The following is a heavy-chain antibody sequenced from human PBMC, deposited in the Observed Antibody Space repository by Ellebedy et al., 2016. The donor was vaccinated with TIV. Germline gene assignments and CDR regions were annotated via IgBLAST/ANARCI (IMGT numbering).Heavy chain of an antibody. CDR3: ARRGTYDLIDY. D-gene: IGHD3-3*01. J-gene: IGHJ4*02. CDR1: GFTFSGYA. V-gene: IGHV3-23*01. CDR2: INSRGGTT. Sequence: PGGSLRLSCVASGFTFSGYAMSWVRQTQGKRLEWLSGINSRGGTTSYADSVKGRFTISRDNSKRTVDLQMNSLRADDTAVYYCARRGTYDLIDYWGQGTLVTVSS.